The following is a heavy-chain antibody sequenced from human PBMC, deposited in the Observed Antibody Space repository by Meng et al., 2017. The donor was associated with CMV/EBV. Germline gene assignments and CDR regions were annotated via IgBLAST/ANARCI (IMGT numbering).Heavy chain of an antibody. D-gene: IGHD2-15*01. Sequence: VKLQESGPGPVKPSETLSLTCTVSGGSISSYCWSWIRQPAGKGLEWIGRIYTSGSTNYNPSLKSRVTMSVDTSKNQFSLKLSSVTAADTAVYYCARAAVDLSKDYFDYWGQGTLVTVSS. V-gene: IGHV4-4*07. CDR3: ARAAVDLSKDYFDY. J-gene: IGHJ4*02. CDR1: GGSISSYC. CDR2: IYTSGST.